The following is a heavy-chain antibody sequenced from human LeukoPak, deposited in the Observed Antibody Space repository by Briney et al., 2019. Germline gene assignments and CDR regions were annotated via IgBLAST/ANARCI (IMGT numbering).Heavy chain of an antibody. CDR1: GFAFSRDW. Sequence: GGSLRLSCAASGFAFSRDWLHWVRHAPGKGLVWVARINRDGSFINYADSVKGRVTISRDNAKNSLYLQMNSLRAEDTAVYYCARVTEAPYYFDYWGQGTLVTVSS. CDR3: ARVTEAPYYFDY. V-gene: IGHV3-74*01. CDR2: INRDGSFI. J-gene: IGHJ4*02.